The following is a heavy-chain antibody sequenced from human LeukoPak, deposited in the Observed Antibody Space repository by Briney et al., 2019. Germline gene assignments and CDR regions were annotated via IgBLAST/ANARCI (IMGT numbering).Heavy chain of an antibody. CDR1: GFTFDDYA. J-gene: IGHJ3*02. CDR2: ISWNSGSL. V-gene: IGHV3-9*01. Sequence: PGRSLTLSCTASGFTFDDYAMHWVRQAPGKGLEWVSGISWNSGSLGYADSVKDRFIISRDNAENSLYLQMNSLRPEDTAVYYCAKVYQLVDTAMFDAFDIWGQGTMVTVSS. D-gene: IGHD5-18*01. CDR3: AKVYQLVDTAMFDAFDI.